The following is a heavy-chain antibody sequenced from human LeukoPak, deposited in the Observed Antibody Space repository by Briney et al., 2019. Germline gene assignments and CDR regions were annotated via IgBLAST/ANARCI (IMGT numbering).Heavy chain of an antibody. J-gene: IGHJ3*02. D-gene: IGHD2-15*01. CDR3: ARDCSGGSCYGAFDI. CDR2: IYDSGST. V-gene: IGHV4-30-2*05. Sequence: SQTLSLTCAVSGGSISSGGYSWSWIRQPPGKGLEWIGYIYDSGSTYYNPSLKSRITISVDTSENRFSLKLSSVTATDTAVYYCARDCSGGSCYGAFDIWGQGTMVTVSS. CDR1: GGSISSGGYS.